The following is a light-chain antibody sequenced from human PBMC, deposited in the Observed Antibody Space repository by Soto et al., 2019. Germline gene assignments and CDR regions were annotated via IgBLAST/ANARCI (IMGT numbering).Light chain of an antibody. J-gene: IGKJ2*01. CDR2: DAS. V-gene: IGKV1-5*01. CDR3: QQYNSYSFT. CDR1: QSIGSW. Sequence: DIQMTRSPSTLSASVGDRVTITCRASQSIGSWLAWYQQKPGKAPKLLIYDASSLQIGVPSRFSGSGSGTEFTLTISSLQPDDFATYYCQQYNSYSFTFGQGTELEIK.